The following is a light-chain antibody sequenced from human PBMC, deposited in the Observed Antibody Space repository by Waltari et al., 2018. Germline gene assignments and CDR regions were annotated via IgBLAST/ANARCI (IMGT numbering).Light chain of an antibody. CDR3: QQYNTYAS. V-gene: IGKV1-5*03. CDR1: QSISNY. Sequence: DIQMTQPPSTLSASVGDTITITCPPSQSISNYLAWYQQTPGKAPKLLIYKASSSGSGVPSRFSGSASETEFTLTISSLQPDDFATYYCQQYNTYASFGQGTKLEI. J-gene: IGKJ2*03. CDR2: KAS.